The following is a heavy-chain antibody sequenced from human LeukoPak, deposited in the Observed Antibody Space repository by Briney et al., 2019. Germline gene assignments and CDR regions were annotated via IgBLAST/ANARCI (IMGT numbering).Heavy chain of an antibody. J-gene: IGHJ6*04. D-gene: IGHD2-15*01. V-gene: IGHV4-34*01. CDR1: GESFSGYY. CDR2: INHSGST. CDR3: ARGQGRGCSGGSCYYYYYGMDV. Sequence: PSETLPLTCAVYGESFSGYYWSWLRQPPGKGLEWIGEINHSGSTNYNPSLKSRVTISVDTSKNQFSLKLSSVTAADTAVYYCARGQGRGCSGGSCYYYYYGMDVWGKGTTVTVSS.